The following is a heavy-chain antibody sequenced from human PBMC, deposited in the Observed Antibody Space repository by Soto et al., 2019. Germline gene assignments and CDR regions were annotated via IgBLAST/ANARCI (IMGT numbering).Heavy chain of an antibody. CDR2: ISGTSDYI. CDR3: ARDHRYCSGSSCRPSYYSYGMDV. V-gene: IGHV3-21*01. J-gene: IGHJ6*02. Sequence: PVGSLRLSCAAPGFTFSSYSMNWVRQAPGRGLEWVAAISGTSDYIYYADSVKGRFTISRDNAKTSLYIQMNSLRAEDTAVYYCARDHRYCSGSSCRPSYYSYGMDVWGQGTTLTVSS. D-gene: IGHD2-15*01. CDR1: GFTFSSYS.